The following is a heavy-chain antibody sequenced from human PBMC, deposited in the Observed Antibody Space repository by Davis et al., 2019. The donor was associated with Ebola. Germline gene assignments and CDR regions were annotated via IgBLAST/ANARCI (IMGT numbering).Heavy chain of an antibody. CDR1: GFTFTSYY. CDR2: IGSSGSPI. D-gene: IGHD6-19*01. Sequence: GESLKISCAASGFTFTSYYMNWIRQPPGKGLEWLSYIGSSGSPIYYADSVKGRFTISRDNAKNSLYLQMNSLRADDTAVYYCEAGMDVWGQGTTVTVSS. J-gene: IGHJ6*02. V-gene: IGHV3-11*01. CDR3: EAGMDV.